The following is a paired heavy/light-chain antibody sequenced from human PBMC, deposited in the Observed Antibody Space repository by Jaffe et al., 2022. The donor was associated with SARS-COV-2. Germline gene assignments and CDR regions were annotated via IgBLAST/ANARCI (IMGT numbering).Heavy chain of an antibody. Sequence: EVQLVESGGGLVKPGGSLRLSCAASGFTFSSYSMNWVRQAPGKGLEWVSSISSSSSYIYYADSVKGRFTISRDNAKNSLYLQMNSLRAEDTAVYYCARELEVTWGLGMYGMDVWGQGTTVTVSS. CDR1: GFTFSSYS. J-gene: IGHJ6*02. CDR2: ISSSSSYI. D-gene: IGHD2-8*02. V-gene: IGHV3-21*01. CDR3: ARELEVTWGLGMYGMDV.
Light chain of an antibody. CDR1: SSNIGSNT. CDR3: AAWDDSLNGPYVV. CDR2: SNN. J-gene: IGLJ2*01. V-gene: IGLV1-44*01. Sequence: QSVLTQPPSASGTPGQRVTISCSGSSSNIGSNTVNWYQQLPGTAPKLLIYSNNQRPSGVPDRFSGSKSGTSASLAISGLQSEDEADYYCAAWDDSLNGPYVVFGGGTKLTVL.